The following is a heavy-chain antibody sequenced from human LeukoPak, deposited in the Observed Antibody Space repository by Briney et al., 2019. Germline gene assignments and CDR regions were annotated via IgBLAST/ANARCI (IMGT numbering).Heavy chain of an antibody. CDR1: GGSISSYY. Sequence: SETLSLTCTVSGGSISSYYWSWIRQPPGKGLEWIGYIYYGGSTNYNPSLKSRVTISVDTSKNQFSLKLSSVTAADTAVYYCARSDGGAPFDYWGQGTLVTVSS. D-gene: IGHD4-23*01. CDR2: IYYGGST. J-gene: IGHJ4*02. CDR3: ARSDGGAPFDY. V-gene: IGHV4-59*01.